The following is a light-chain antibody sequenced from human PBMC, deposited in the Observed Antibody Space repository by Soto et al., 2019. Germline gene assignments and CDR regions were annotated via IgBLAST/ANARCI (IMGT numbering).Light chain of an antibody. CDR3: QQRH. J-gene: IGKJ3*01. CDR1: QSVSSY. Sequence: EIVLTQSPATLSLSPGERATLSCRAGQSVSSYLAWYQQKPGQAPRLLIYDASNRATGIPARFSGSGSGTDFTLTISSLEPEDFAVYYCQQRHFGPGTKVDIK. V-gene: IGKV3-11*01. CDR2: DAS.